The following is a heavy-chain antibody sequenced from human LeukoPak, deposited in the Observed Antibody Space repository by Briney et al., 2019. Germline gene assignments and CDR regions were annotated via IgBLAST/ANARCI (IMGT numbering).Heavy chain of an antibody. Sequence: SETLSLTCTVSGGSISSYYWSWIRQPPGKGLEWIGYIYYSGSTNYNPSLKSRVTISVDTSKNQFSLKLSSVTAADTAVYYCARVVGLTGYSSSWYSGYHYYMDVWGKGTTVTVSS. CDR2: IYYSGST. CDR3: ARVVGLTGYSSSWYSGYHYYMDV. D-gene: IGHD6-13*01. J-gene: IGHJ6*03. CDR1: GGSISSYY. V-gene: IGHV4-59*01.